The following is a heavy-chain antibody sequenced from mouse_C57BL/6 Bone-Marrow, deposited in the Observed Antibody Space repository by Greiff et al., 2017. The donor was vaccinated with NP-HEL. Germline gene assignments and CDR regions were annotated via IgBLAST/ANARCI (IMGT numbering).Heavy chain of an antibody. Sequence: VQLQQSGPELVKPGASVKISCKASGYTFTDYYMNWVKQSHGKSLEWIGDINPNNGGTSYNQKFKGKATLTVDTSSSTAYMQLSSLTSEDSAVYYCARSENYYYFDYWGQGTTLTVSS. D-gene: IGHD2-1*01. CDR1: GYTFTDYY. V-gene: IGHV1-26*01. CDR3: ARSENYYYFDY. CDR2: INPNNGGT. J-gene: IGHJ2*01.